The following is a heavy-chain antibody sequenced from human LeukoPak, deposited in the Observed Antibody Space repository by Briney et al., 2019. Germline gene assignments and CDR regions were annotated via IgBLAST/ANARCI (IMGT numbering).Heavy chain of an antibody. CDR1: GFTFSSYS. CDR3: ARDRSLGTVWFGPKRYYYFDY. V-gene: IGHV3-21*01. J-gene: IGHJ4*02. Sequence: GGSLRLSCAASGFTFSSYSMNWVRQAPGKGLEWVSSIGSSSSYIYYAGSVKGRFTISRDNAKNSLYLQMNSLRAEDTAVYYCARDRSLGTVWFGPKRYYYFDYWGQGTLVTVSS. CDR2: IGSSSSYI. D-gene: IGHD3-10*01.